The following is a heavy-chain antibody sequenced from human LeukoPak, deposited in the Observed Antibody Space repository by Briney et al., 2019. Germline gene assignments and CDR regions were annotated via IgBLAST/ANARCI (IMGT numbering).Heavy chain of an antibody. J-gene: IGHJ6*03. Sequence: GGSLRLSCAASAFTFSSYEMNWVRQAPGKGVEWVSYISSSGSTFYYADSLKGRFTISRDNAKNSLYLQMNSLRAEDTAVHYCARARDCSGGSCYSWYYYYYMDVWGKGTTVTVSS. D-gene: IGHD2-15*01. CDR2: ISSSGSTF. V-gene: IGHV3-48*03. CDR3: ARARDCSGGSCYSWYYYYYMDV. CDR1: AFTFSSYE.